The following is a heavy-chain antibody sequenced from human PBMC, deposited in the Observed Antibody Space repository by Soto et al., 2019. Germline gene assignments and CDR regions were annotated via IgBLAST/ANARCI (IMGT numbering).Heavy chain of an antibody. CDR1: GGSISSYY. Sequence: SETLSLTCTFSGGSISSYYWSWIRQSPGKGLEWIGYIYYSGSTNYNPSLKSRVTISVDTSKNQFSLKLSSVTAADTAVYYCARSYGDYVDYWGQGTLVTVSS. D-gene: IGHD4-17*01. CDR2: IYYSGST. J-gene: IGHJ4*02. V-gene: IGHV4-59*01. CDR3: ARSYGDYVDY.